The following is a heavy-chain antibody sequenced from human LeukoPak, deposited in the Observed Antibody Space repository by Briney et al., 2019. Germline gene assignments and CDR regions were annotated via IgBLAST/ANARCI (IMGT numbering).Heavy chain of an antibody. Sequence: KPSETLSLTCTVSGGSISSYYWSWIRQPAGKGLEWIGRIYTSGSTNYNPSLKSRVTMSVDTSKNQFSLKLSSVTAADTAVYSCARTLVRGVLRGWFDPWGQGTLVIVSS. CDR1: GGSISSYY. D-gene: IGHD3-10*01. J-gene: IGHJ5*02. V-gene: IGHV4-4*07. CDR2: IYTSGST. CDR3: ARTLVRGVLRGWFDP.